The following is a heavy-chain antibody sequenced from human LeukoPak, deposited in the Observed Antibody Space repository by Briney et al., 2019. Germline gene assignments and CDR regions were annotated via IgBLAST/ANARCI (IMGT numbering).Heavy chain of an antibody. CDR1: GFTFRTYS. D-gene: IGHD1-14*01. Sequence: GGSLRLSCAASGFTFRTYSMNWVRQAPGKGLEWVSTISSHSIYIYYADSVKGRFTISRDNAKNLLYLQMDSLRADDTAVYYCARDSGPADPEAFDIWGQGTMVTVSS. CDR3: ARDSGPADPEAFDI. V-gene: IGHV3-21*01. J-gene: IGHJ3*02. CDR2: ISSHSIYI.